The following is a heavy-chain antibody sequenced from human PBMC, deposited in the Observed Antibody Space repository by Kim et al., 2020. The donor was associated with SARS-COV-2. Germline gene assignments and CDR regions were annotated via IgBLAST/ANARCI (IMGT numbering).Heavy chain of an antibody. V-gene: IGHV3-30-3*01. J-gene: IGHJ6*02. Sequence: VGSLRLSCAASGLSFDDSAMNWVRQPPGKGLEWVAVISYDGRNKDYADSVKGRFTISRDNSKRTLYLQMNSLRVEDTAVYYCARGNYYESVSLSDYYNGMDVWGQGTTVTVSS. CDR3: ARGNYYESVSLSDYYNGMDV. CDR2: ISYDGRNK. D-gene: IGHD3-10*01. CDR1: GLSFDDSA.